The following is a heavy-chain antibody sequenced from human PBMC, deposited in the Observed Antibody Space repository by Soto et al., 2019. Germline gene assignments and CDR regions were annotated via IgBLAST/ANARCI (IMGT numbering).Heavy chain of an antibody. CDR2: ISAYNGNT. CDR1: GYTFTSHG. V-gene: IGHV1-18*01. J-gene: IGHJ4*02. D-gene: IGHD3-10*01. Sequence: QVQLVQSGAEVKKPGASVKVSCKASGYTFTSHGISWVRQAPGQGLEWMGWISAYNGNTNYAQKFQGRVTMTTDASTSTAYMELGSLRSDDTAVYYCAREVTIIRGVPDYFEYWGQGTLVTVSS. CDR3: AREVTIIRGVPDYFEY.